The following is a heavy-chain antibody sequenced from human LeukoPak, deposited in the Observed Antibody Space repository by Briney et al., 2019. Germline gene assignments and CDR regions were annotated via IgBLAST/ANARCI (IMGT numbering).Heavy chain of an antibody. V-gene: IGHV3-30*18. CDR3: AKDLGTPRGYSYGYPDY. D-gene: IGHD5-18*01. J-gene: IGHJ4*02. Sequence: PGGSLRLSCAASGFTFSSYGMHWVRQAPGKGLEWVAVISYDGSNKYYADSVKGRFTISRDNSKNTLYLQMNSLRAEDTAVYYCAKDLGTPRGYSYGYPDYWGQGTLVTVSS. CDR2: ISYDGSNK. CDR1: GFTFSSYG.